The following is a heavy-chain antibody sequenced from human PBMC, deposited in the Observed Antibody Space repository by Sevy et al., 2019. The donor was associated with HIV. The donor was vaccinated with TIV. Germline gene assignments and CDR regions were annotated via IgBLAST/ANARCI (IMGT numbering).Heavy chain of an antibody. J-gene: IGHJ4*02. CDR2: INAGNGNK. Sequence: ASVKVSCQASGYTFTSYAMHWVRQAPGQRLAWMGWINAGNGNKKYSQKSQDRVTITRDTSASTAYMELSSLRSEDTAVYYFARAVDGGNPYFDYWGQGTLVTVSS. D-gene: IGHD2-15*01. CDR3: ARAVDGGNPYFDY. V-gene: IGHV1-3*01. CDR1: GYTFTSYA.